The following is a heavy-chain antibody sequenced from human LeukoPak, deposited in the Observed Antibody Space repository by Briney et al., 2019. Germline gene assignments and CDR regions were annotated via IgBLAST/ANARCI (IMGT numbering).Heavy chain of an antibody. D-gene: IGHD3-16*01. Sequence: ASVKVSCKASGYTFTSYYMHWVRQAPGQGLEWMGIVNPSGGSTNYAQKFQGRVTMTGDTSTSTVYVELGSLRSEDTAMYYCARELHGGYFDYWGRGTLVAVSS. J-gene: IGHJ4*02. V-gene: IGHV1-46*01. CDR1: GYTFTSYY. CDR3: ARELHGGYFDY. CDR2: VNPSGGST.